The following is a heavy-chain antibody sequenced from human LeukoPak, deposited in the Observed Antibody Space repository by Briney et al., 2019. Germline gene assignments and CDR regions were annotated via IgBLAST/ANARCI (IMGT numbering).Heavy chain of an antibody. V-gene: IGHV3-7*01. CDR3: ARVQGSSGPGIFEY. D-gene: IGHD6-19*01. CDR1: RFTFSSYE. J-gene: IGHJ4*02. CDR2: IKQDGSEK. Sequence: GGSLRLSCAASRFTFSSYEMNWVRQAPGKGLEWVANIKQDGSEKFYVDSVKGRLTISRDNAKNSLYLQMNSLRVEDTAVYYCARVQGSSGPGIFEYWGQGTLVTVSS.